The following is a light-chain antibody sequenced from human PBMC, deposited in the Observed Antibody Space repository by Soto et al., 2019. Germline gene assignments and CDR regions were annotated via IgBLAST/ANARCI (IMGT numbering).Light chain of an antibody. CDR2: GAS. Sequence: EIVMTQSPATLSVSPGERATLSCRASQSVSSNLAWYQQKPGQAPRLLIYGASTRATGIPARFSGSWSGTNFTLTSSSLQSEDFEVYYCQQYNNWPPITFGQGTKLEIK. CDR3: QQYNNWPPIT. J-gene: IGKJ2*01. V-gene: IGKV3-15*01. CDR1: QSVSSN.